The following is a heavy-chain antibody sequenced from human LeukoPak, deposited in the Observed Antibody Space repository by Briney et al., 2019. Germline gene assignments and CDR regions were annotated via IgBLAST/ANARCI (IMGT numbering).Heavy chain of an antibody. CDR1: GFTFSSYS. V-gene: IGHV3-21*01. CDR2: VSSSSSYI. D-gene: IGHD2-8*01. J-gene: IGHJ3*02. Sequence: PGGSLRLSCAASGFTFSSYSMNWVRQAPGKGVVWVSSVSSSSSYIYYADSVKGRFNISRDNSTTSLSLQITSLRSDETPVYYCARHQGSGTNGVCYHDAFDIWGQGTMVTASS. CDR3: ARHQGSGTNGVCYHDAFDI.